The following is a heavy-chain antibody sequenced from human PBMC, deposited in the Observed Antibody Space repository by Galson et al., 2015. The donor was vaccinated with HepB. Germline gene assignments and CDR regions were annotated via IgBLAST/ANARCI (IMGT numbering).Heavy chain of an antibody. CDR1: GFIFSNYV. D-gene: IGHD1-7*01. V-gene: IGHV3-30-3*01. CDR2: ISYDGSNK. Sequence: SLRLSCAASGFIFSNYVMHWVRQAPGKGLEWVAFISYDGSNKNYADSVKGRFTISRDNSKGTLHLEMSSLKTEDMAVYYCAKEVDWNSFDYWGQGTLVTVSS. J-gene: IGHJ4*02. CDR3: AKEVDWNSFDY.